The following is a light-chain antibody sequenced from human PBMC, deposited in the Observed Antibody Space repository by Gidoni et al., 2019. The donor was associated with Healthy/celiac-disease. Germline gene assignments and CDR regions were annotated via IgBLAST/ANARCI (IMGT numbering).Light chain of an antibody. V-gene: IGKV1-39*01. CDR1: QIISSY. CDR2: AAS. Sequence: DIQMTHSPSSLSASVGDRVTSTCRASQIISSYFNWYQQKPGKAPKLLIYAASSLQSGVPSRFSGSGSGSDFTLTISSMQPEDFATYYCQQSYSTPRTFGQGTKLEIK. CDR3: QQSYSTPRT. J-gene: IGKJ2*02.